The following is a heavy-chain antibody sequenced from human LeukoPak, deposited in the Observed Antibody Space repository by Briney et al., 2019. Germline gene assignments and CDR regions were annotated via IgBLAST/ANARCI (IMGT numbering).Heavy chain of an antibody. CDR1: GGTFSSYA. J-gene: IGHJ6*02. CDR2: MIPILGIA. Sequence: SVKVSCKASGGTFSSYAISWVRQAPAQGLEWMGRMIPILGIANYAQKCKGKVTITADKSTSTAYMELSSLRSEDTAVYYCARASDPRTPFYGMDVWGQGTTVTVSS. D-gene: IGHD2-15*01. V-gene: IGHV1-69*04. CDR3: ARASDPRTPFYGMDV.